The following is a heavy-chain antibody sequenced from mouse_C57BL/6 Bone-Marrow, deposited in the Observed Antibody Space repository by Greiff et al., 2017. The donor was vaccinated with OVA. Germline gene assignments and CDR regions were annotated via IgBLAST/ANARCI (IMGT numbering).Heavy chain of an antibody. Sequence: EVMLVESGPGLVKPSQTVFLTCTVTGISITTGNYRWSWIRQFPGNKLEWIGDIYYSGTITYNPSLTSRTTITRDTPKNQFFLAMNSLTAEDTATYYCAREGSFSFDYWGQGTTLTVSS. CDR1: GISITTGNYR. V-gene: IGHV3-5*01. CDR2: IYYSGTI. D-gene: IGHD1-1*01. CDR3: AREGSFSFDY. J-gene: IGHJ2*01.